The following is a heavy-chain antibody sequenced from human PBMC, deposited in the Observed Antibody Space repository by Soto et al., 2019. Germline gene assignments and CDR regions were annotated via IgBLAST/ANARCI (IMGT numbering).Heavy chain of an antibody. CDR3: ARDRSVVVVPATPDY. V-gene: IGHV3-30-3*01. CDR1: GFTFSTYV. CDR2: ISYDGSNK. Sequence: QVQLVESGGGVVQPGRSLRLSCAASGFTFSTYVMHWVRQAPGKGLEWVALISYDGSNKYYADSAKGRFTISRDNSKNTLYLQMNSRRVEDTAVYYCARDRSVVVVPATPDYWGQGTLVTVSS. D-gene: IGHD2-15*01. J-gene: IGHJ4*02.